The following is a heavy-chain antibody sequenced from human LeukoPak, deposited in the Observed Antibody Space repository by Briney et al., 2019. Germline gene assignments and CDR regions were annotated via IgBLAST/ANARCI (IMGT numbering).Heavy chain of an antibody. V-gene: IGHV1-46*01. Sequence: GASVKVSCKASGYTFTSYYMHWVRQAPGQGLEWMGIINPSGGSTSYAQKFQGRVTMTRDTSTSTVYMELSSLRSEDTAVYYCARGDILTGYYYYGMDVWGQGTTVTVSS. CDR1: GYTFTSYY. J-gene: IGHJ6*02. CDR2: INPSGGST. D-gene: IGHD3-9*01. CDR3: ARGDILTGYYYYGMDV.